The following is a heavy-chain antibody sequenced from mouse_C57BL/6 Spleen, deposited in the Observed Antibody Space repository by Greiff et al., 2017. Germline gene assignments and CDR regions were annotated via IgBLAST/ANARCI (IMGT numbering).Heavy chain of an antibody. J-gene: IGHJ3*01. V-gene: IGHV14-2*01. CDR1: GFNIKDYY. Sequence: EVKLVESGAELVKPGASVKLSCTASGFNIKDYYMHWVKQRPEQGLEWIGRIDPADGETKYSPKFPGTAPLTADTSSNPAYLQLSSLTSEDTAVYYGARDYYSNYGWFAYWGQGTLGTVSA. CDR2: IDPADGET. CDR3: ARDYYSNYGWFAY. D-gene: IGHD2-5*01.